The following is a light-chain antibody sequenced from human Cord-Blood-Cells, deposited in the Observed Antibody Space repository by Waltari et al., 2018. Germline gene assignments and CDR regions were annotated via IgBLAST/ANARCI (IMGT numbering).Light chain of an antibody. J-gene: IGLJ1*01. Sequence: QSALTQPRSVSVSPGQSVTTSCTGTSSYVGGYNYVSWYQQHPGTAPKLMIYEVSKRPSGVPDRFSGSKSGNTASLTISGLQAEDEADYYCCSYAGSYTYVFGTGTKVTVL. CDR3: CSYAGSYTYV. V-gene: IGLV2-11*01. CDR1: SSYVGGYNY. CDR2: EVS.